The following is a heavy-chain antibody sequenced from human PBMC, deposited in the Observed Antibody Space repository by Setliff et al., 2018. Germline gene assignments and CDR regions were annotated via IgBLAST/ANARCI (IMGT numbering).Heavy chain of an antibody. CDR3: AKVKKQLIRGSGFDY. CDR2: INHRGST. J-gene: IGHJ4*02. D-gene: IGHD1-1*01. V-gene: IGHV4-34*01. Sequence: LSLTCAVYGDSFSDYYWSWIRQPPGKGLEWIEEINHRGSTNYSPSLRSRITISRDNSENTLDLQMNSLRVEDTALYYCAKVKKQLIRGSGFDYWGQGTLVTVSS. CDR1: GDSFSDYY.